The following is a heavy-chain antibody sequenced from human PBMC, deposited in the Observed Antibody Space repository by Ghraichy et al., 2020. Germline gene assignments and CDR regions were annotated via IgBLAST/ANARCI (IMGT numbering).Heavy chain of an antibody. CDR2: ISSSSTYI. J-gene: IGHJ1*01. CDR1: GFTFSSYN. V-gene: IGHV3-21*01. CDR3: AREPYRLDEGTEYFHH. D-gene: IGHD6-19*01. Sequence: GGSLRLSCAASGFTFSSYNMNWVRQAPGKGLEWVSSISSSSTYIYYADSVKGRFTISRDNAKNSLYLQMNSLRAEDTAMYYCAREPYRLDEGTEYFHHWGQGTLVTVSS.